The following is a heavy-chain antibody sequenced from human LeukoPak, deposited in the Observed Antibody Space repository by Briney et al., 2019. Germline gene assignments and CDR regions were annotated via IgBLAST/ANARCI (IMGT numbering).Heavy chain of an antibody. CDR3: AAGQPGAFDI. CDR1: GFTFSSYA. J-gene: IGHJ3*02. Sequence: PGGSLRLSCAASGFTFSSYAMHWVRQAPGKGLEWVAVISYDGSNKYYADSVKGRFTISRDNSKNTLYLQMNSLRAEDTAVYYSAAGQPGAFDIWGQGTMVTVSS. V-gene: IGHV3-30-3*01. CDR2: ISYDGSNK. D-gene: IGHD6-13*01.